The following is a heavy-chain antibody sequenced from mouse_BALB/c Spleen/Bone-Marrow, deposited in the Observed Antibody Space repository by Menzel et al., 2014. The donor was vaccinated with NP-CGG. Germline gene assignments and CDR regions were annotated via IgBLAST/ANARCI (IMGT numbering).Heavy chain of an antibody. CDR1: GFNIKDTY. CDR3: AVYDYEGSAY. J-gene: IGHJ3*01. V-gene: IGHV14-3*02. CDR2: IDPANGNT. Sequence: DVQLQESGAELVKPGASVKLSCTASGFNIKDTYMHWVKQRPEQGLEWIGRIDPANGNTKYDPKFQGKATITADTSSNTAYLQLSSLTSEDTAVYYCAVYDYEGSAYWGQGTLVTVSA. D-gene: IGHD2-4*01.